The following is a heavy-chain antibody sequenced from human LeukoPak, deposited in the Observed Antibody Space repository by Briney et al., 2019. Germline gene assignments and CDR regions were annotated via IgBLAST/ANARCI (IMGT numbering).Heavy chain of an antibody. D-gene: IGHD1-26*01. CDR2: IYYSGST. J-gene: IGHJ6*02. V-gene: IGHV4-59*01. Sequence: PSETLSLTCTVSGGSISSYYWSWIRQPPGKGLEWIGYIYYSGSTNYNPSLKSRVTISVDTSKNQFSLKLSSVTAADTAVHYCARVSGSYYTYYYYYGMDVWGQGTTVTVSS. CDR3: ARVSGSYYTYYYYYGMDV. CDR1: GGSISSYY.